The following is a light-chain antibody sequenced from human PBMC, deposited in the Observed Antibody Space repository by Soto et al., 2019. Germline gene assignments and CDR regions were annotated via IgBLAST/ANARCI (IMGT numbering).Light chain of an antibody. CDR3: QQYNKWPPRYT. CDR1: QSVSNN. J-gene: IGKJ5*01. CDR2: GAS. V-gene: IGKV3-15*01. Sequence: VMTQSPATLSVSPGERVTLSCRASQSVSNNLAWYQQKPGQAPRLLVYGASTRATGTPARFSGSGSGTKFTLTISSLQSEDFAIYYCQQYNKWPPRYTFGQGTRLEIK.